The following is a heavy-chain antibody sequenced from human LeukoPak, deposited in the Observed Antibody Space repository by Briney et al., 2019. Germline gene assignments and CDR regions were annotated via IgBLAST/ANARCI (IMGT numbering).Heavy chain of an antibody. J-gene: IGHJ4*02. Sequence: SGRSLRLSCTASEFTLSDAWMNWVRQAPGKGLEWVSSIRSSSSYIYYADSVKGRFTISRDNAKNSLYLQMNSLRAEDTAVYYCARATYSSGWYYFDYWGQGTLVTVSS. V-gene: IGHV3-21*01. D-gene: IGHD6-19*01. CDR1: EFTLSDAW. CDR2: IRSSSSYI. CDR3: ARATYSSGWYYFDY.